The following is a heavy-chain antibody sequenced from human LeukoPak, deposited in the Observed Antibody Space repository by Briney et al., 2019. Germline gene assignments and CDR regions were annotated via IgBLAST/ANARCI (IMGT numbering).Heavy chain of an antibody. J-gene: IGHJ5*02. D-gene: IGHD6-13*01. CDR3: AIAGSSWYLDWFDP. CDR2: ISGSGGST. V-gene: IGHV3-23*01. CDR1: GFTFSSYA. Sequence: GGSLRLSCAASGFTFSSYAMSWVRQAPGKGLEWVSAISGSGGSTYYADSVKGRFTISRDNSKNTLYLQMNSLRAEDTAVYYCAIAGSSWYLDWFDPWGQGTLVTVSP.